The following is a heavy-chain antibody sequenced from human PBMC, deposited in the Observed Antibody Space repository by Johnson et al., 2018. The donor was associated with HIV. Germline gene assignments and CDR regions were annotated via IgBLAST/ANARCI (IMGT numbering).Heavy chain of an antibody. V-gene: IGHV3-53*01. CDR2: IYSGGST. CDR1: GFTVSSNY. D-gene: IGHD2-21*01. Sequence: VQLVESGGGLIQPGGSLRLSCAASGFTVSSNYMSWVRQAPGKGLEWVSVIYSGGSTYYADSVKGRFTISRDKSKNTLYLQMNSLRAEDTAVYYCARARARVTFDIWGQGTMVTVSS. CDR3: ARARARVTFDI. J-gene: IGHJ3*02.